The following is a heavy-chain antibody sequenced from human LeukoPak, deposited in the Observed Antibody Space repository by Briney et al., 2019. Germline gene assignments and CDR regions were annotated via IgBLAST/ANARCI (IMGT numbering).Heavy chain of an antibody. V-gene: IGHV4-39*01. J-gene: IGHJ3*02. CDR2: IYYSGNT. CDR1: GGSISGSSYY. CDR3: ASTGYSYAVNEIHAFDI. Sequence: SETLSLTCTISGGSISGSSYYWGWIRQPPGKGLEWIGSIYYSGNTYYNPSLKSRVTISVDTSKNQFSLKLSSVTAADTAVYYCASTGYSYAVNEIHAFDIWGQGTMVTVSS. D-gene: IGHD5-18*01.